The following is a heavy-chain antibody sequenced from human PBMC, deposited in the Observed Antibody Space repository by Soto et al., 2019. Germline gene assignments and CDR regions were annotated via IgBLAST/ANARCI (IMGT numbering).Heavy chain of an antibody. CDR3: ARGKTLPNPLDY. CDR2: INAGNGNT. CDR1: GYTFTSYA. V-gene: IGHV1-3*01. J-gene: IGHJ4*02. D-gene: IGHD6-13*01. Sequence: ASVKVSCKASGYTFTSYAMHWVRQAPGQRLEWMGWINAGNGNTKYSQKFQGRVTITRDTSASTAYMELSSLRSEDTAVYYWARGKTLPNPLDYWGQGTLVTVSS.